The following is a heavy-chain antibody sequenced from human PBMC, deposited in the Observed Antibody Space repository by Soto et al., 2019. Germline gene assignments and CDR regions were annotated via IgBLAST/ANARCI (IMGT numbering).Heavy chain of an antibody. CDR2: IWYDGSNK. D-gene: IGHD3-22*01. J-gene: IGHJ6*02. CDR3: ARGRGSGYYRTGYYYGMDV. Sequence: ESGGGVVQPGRSLRLSCAASGFTFSSYGMHWVRQAPGKGLEWVAVIWYDGSNKYYADSVKGRFTISRDNSKNTLYLQMNSLRAEDTAVYYCARGRGSGYYRTGYYYGMDVWGQGTTVTVSS. CDR1: GFTFSSYG. V-gene: IGHV3-33*01.